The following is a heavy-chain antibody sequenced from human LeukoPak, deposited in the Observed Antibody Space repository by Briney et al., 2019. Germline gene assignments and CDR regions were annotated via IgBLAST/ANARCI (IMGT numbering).Heavy chain of an antibody. V-gene: IGHV3-13*01. D-gene: IGHD5-24*01. Sequence: GGSLRLSCAASGFTLSNYAMHWVRQPAGEGLEWVSALGTAGGTFYPGSVKGRFTISRDNAKKSLFLQMNSLRAEDTAVYYCARQNTPHGNFDYWGQGTLVTVSS. CDR1: GFTLSNYA. CDR3: ARQNTPHGNFDY. J-gene: IGHJ4*02. CDR2: LGTAGGT.